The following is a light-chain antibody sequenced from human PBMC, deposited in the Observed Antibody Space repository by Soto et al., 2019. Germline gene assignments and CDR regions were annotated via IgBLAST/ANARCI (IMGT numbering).Light chain of an antibody. Sequence: QSALTQPASVSGSPGQSITISCTGTSSDVGTYNLVSWYQQRPGKASKLMVYEGSKRPSGVSDRFSGSKSGNTASLTISGLQAEDEADYYCCSYAGSRTWVFGGGTKLTVL. CDR1: SSDVGTYNL. CDR2: EGS. J-gene: IGLJ3*02. V-gene: IGLV2-23*01. CDR3: CSYAGSRTWV.